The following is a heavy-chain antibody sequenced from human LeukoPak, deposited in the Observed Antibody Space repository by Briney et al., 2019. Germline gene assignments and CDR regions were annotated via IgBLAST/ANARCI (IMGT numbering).Heavy chain of an antibody. CDR1: GFTFRTSA. V-gene: IGHV3-23*01. CDR3: AKLFYSSGMYHFDY. Sequence: PGGSLRLSCATSGFTFRTSAMSWVRQAPGKGLAWVSTISGSGGGTYYADSVKGRFTISRDNSKNTLYLQMNSLRAEDTAVFYCAKLFYSSGMYHFDYWGQGTLVTVSS. J-gene: IGHJ4*02. D-gene: IGHD3-10*01. CDR2: ISGSGGGT.